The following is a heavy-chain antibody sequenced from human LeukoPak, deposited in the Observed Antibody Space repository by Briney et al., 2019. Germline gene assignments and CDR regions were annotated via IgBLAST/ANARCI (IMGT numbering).Heavy chain of an antibody. CDR3: SKNREPSGDYAGAFDY. J-gene: IGHJ4*02. Sequence: GGSLRLSCAASGFTFHDYAIHWVRQAPGKGLEWVSGISWNGAVVTYADSVKGRFTISRDNAKNSLYLQMNSLRPDDTSVYYCSKNREPSGDYAGAFDYWGQGTLVTVSS. CDR2: ISWNGAVV. D-gene: IGHD4-17*01. V-gene: IGHV3-9*01. CDR1: GFTFHDYA.